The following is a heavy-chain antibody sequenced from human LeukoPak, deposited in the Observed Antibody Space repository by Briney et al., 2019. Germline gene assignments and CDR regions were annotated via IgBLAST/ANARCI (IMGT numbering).Heavy chain of an antibody. CDR1: GGSISSGDYY. Sequence: PSQTLSLTCTVSGGSISSGDYYWSWIRQPPGKGLEWIGYIYYSGSTYYNPSLKSRVTISVDTSKNQFSLKLSSVTAADTAVYYCARGGGRYCGGDCSYYGMDVWGQGTTVTVSS. J-gene: IGHJ6*02. CDR2: IYYSGST. CDR3: ARGGGRYCGGDCSYYGMDV. D-gene: IGHD2-21*01. V-gene: IGHV4-30-4*01.